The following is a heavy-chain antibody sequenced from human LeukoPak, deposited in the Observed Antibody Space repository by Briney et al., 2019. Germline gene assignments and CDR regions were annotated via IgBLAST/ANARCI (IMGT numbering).Heavy chain of an antibody. D-gene: IGHD2-2*03. CDR2: IYTSGST. J-gene: IGHJ2*01. V-gene: IGHV4-61*02. CDR1: GGSISSGSYY. Sequence: SQTLSLTCTVSGGSISSGSYYWSWIRQPAGKGLEWIGRIYTSGSTNYNPSLKSRVTMSVDTSKNQFSLKLSSVTAADTAVYYCARDDSGYCSSTSCRYRVARYWYFDLWGRGTLVTVS. CDR3: ARDDSGYCSSTSCRYRVARYWYFDL.